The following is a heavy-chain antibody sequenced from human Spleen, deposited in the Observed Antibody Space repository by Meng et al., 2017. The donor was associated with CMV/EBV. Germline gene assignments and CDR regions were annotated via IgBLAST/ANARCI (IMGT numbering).Heavy chain of an antibody. CDR2: IWYDGSNK. CDR1: GFTFSSYG. Sequence: GESLKISCAASGFTFSSYGMHWVRQAPGKGLEWVAVIWYDGSNKYYADSVKGRFTISRDNSKNTLYLQMNSLRAEDTAVYYCAKELQVWSGYYPHYYYGMDVWGQGTTVTVSS. V-gene: IGHV3-33*06. CDR3: AKELQVWSGYYPHYYYGMDV. D-gene: IGHD3-3*01. J-gene: IGHJ6*02.